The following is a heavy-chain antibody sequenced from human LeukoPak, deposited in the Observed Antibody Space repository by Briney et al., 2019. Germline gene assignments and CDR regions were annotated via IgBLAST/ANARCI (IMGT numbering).Heavy chain of an antibody. D-gene: IGHD2-15*01. V-gene: IGHV3-7*01. J-gene: IGHJ3*02. Sequence: GGSLRLSCAASGFTFSSYWMSWVRLAPGKGLEWVANIKQDGSEKYFLDSVKGRFTISRDNAKNSLYLQMNSLRAEDTAVYYCAYSRRDDAFDIWGQGTMVTVSS. CDR1: GFTFSSYW. CDR2: IKQDGSEK. CDR3: AYSRRDDAFDI.